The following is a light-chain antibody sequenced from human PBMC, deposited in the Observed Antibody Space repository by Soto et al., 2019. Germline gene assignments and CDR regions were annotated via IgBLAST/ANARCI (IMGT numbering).Light chain of an antibody. CDR2: SKS. Sequence: QAVVTQEPSLTVSPGGTVTLTCASSACTVTSGYYPNWFQQKPGQAPRALIYSKSNKHSWTPARFSGSLLGGKAALTLSGVQHEEEDEYYCLLYYGGALSWVFGGGTKLTVL. V-gene: IGLV7-43*01. J-gene: IGLJ3*02. CDR3: LLYYGGALSWV. CDR1: ACTVTSGYY.